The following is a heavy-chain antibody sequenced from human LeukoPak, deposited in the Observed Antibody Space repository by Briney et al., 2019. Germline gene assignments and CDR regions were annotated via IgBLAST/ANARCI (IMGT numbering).Heavy chain of an antibody. CDR1: GFTFSTYA. CDR2: ISGSGGSA. CDR3: ASLSLGHY. Sequence: GGSLRLSCAASGFTFSTYAMSWVRQAPGKGLEWVSAISGSGGSANYADSVKGRVTVSRDNSKSTLYLQMNSLRAEDTAVYYCASLSLGHYWGQGTLVTVSS. D-gene: IGHD6-6*01. J-gene: IGHJ4*02. V-gene: IGHV3-23*01.